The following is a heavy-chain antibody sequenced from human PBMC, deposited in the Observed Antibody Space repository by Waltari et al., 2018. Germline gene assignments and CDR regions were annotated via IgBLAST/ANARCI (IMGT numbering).Heavy chain of an antibody. CDR2: THPNSGGT. CDR3: AKDNNPDSIKGGNWFDP. Sequence: QVHLVQSGAEVKKPGASVKVSCKTSGYTFTGYYIQWTRQAPGQGLEWMGWTHPNSGGTKFAQKFQGRVTMTRDTSISTAYMELSSLRSDDTAVYYCAKDNNPDSIKGGNWFDPWGQGTLVTVSS. J-gene: IGHJ5*02. V-gene: IGHV1-2*02. CDR1: GYTFTGYY.